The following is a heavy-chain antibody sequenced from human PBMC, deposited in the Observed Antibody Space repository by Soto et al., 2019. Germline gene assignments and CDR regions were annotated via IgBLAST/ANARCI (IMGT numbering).Heavy chain of an antibody. CDR2: IYYTGST. CDR3: AREGGYFDSSGSGVYHYYGVDV. D-gene: IGHD3-22*01. J-gene: IGHJ6*02. Sequence: SETLSLTCSVSGGFISPYFWSWTRKPAGKGLEWIGRIYYTGSTNYNPPLKSRVSMSLDRARNQISLKVNFLTAADTAVYYCAREGGYFDSSGSGVYHYYGVDVWGRGTTVTVSS. CDR1: GGFISPYF. V-gene: IGHV4-4*07.